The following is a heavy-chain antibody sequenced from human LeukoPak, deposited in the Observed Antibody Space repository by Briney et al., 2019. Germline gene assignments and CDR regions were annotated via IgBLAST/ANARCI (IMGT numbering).Heavy chain of an antibody. CDR1: GFTFSDYY. CDR2: ISSSGSTI. V-gene: IGHV3-11*04. CDR3: ARDIARDYDFWSGFDY. Sequence: GGSLRLSCAASGFTFSDYYMSWIRQAPGKGLEWVSYISSSGSTIYYADSVKGRFTISRDNAKNSLYLQMNSLRAEDTAVYYCARDIARDYDFWSGFDYWGQGTLVTVSS. J-gene: IGHJ4*02. D-gene: IGHD3-3*01.